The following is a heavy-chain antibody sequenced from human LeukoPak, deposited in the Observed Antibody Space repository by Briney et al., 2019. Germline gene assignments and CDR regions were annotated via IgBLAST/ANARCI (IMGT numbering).Heavy chain of an antibody. D-gene: IGHD3-3*01. J-gene: IGHJ4*02. CDR2: ISAYNCNT. Sequence: ASVKVSCKASGYTFTSYGISWVRQAPGQGLEWMGWISAYNCNTNYAQKLQGRVTMTTDTSTSTAYMELRSLRSDDTAVYYCARLRITIFGVALIFDYWGQGTLVTVSS. CDR3: ARLRITIFGVALIFDY. V-gene: IGHV1-18*01. CDR1: GYTFTSYG.